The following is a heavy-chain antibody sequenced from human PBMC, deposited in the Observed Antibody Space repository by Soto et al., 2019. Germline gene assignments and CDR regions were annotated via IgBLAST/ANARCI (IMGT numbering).Heavy chain of an antibody. J-gene: IGHJ6*02. CDR1: GYTFSTYA. V-gene: IGHV1-3*01. D-gene: IGHD1-1*01. CDR2: INGGTGQP. Sequence: QVQVVQSGAEVKKPGASVKVSCKASGYTFSTYAMHWVRQAPGQSLEWMGWINGGTGQPRYSQRFHDRVTITRDTPASTDYMELTSLTSEDTAVYYCARGKGMEENYYYYGMDIWGQGTTVTVSS. CDR3: ARGKGMEENYYYYGMDI.